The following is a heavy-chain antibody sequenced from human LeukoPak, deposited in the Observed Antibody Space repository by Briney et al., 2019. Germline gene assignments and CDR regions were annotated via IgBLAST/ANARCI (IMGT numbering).Heavy chain of an antibody. V-gene: IGHV4-61*02. Sequence: SQTPSLTCTVSGGSISSGSYYWSWIRQPAGKGLEWIGRIYTSGSTNYNPSLKSRVTISVDTSKNQFSLKLSSVTAADAAVYYCARGPGAYVWFDPWGQGTLVTVSS. CDR2: IYTSGST. D-gene: IGHD3-16*01. J-gene: IGHJ5*02. CDR3: ARGPGAYVWFDP. CDR1: GGSISSGSYY.